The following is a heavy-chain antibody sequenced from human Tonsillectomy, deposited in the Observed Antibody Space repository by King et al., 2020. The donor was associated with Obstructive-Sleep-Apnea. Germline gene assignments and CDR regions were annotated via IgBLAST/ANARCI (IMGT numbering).Heavy chain of an antibody. CDR3: ARDLILTGYYSGDLDY. J-gene: IGHJ4*02. V-gene: IGHV4-39*07. CDR2: IYYRGRT. D-gene: IGHD3-9*01. Sequence: QMQLQESGPGLVKPSETLSLTCTVSGGSISSSSYYWGWIRQPPGKGLEWIGSIYYRGRTYYNSSLKSRVIISVDTSKNQFSLKLSSVTAADTAVYYCARDLILTGYYSGDLDYWGQGTLVTVSS. CDR1: GGSISSSSYY.